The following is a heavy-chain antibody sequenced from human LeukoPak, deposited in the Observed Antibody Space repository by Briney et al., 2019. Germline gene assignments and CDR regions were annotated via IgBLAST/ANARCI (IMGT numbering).Heavy chain of an antibody. CDR2: TYYSGST. CDR1: GGSISSSSYY. V-gene: IGHV4-39*01. D-gene: IGHD3-3*01. CDR3: ARQDGVVDPFDY. J-gene: IGHJ4*02. Sequence: KPSETLSLTCTVSGGSISSSSYYWGWIRQPPGKGLEWIGSTYYSGSTYYNPSLKSRVTISVDTSKNQFSLKLSSVTAADTAVYYCARQDGVVDPFDYWGQGTLVTVSS.